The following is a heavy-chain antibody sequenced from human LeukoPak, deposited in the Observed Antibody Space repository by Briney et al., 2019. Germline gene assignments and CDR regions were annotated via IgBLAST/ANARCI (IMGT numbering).Heavy chain of an antibody. J-gene: IGHJ4*02. CDR3: ARTTVPPGDFDY. CDR2: IYPADSDT. V-gene: IGHV5-51*01. Sequence: GESLKISCKGSGYRFTSYWIGWVRQMPGKGLEWMGTIYPADSDTRYSPSFQGQVTISADKSISTAYLQWSSLKASDTATYYCARTTVPPGDFDYWGQGTLVTVSS. D-gene: IGHD4-17*01. CDR1: GYRFTSYW.